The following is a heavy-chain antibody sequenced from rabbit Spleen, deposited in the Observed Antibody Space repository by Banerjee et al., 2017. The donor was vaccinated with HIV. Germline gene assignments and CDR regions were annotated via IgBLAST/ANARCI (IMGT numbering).Heavy chain of an antibody. V-gene: IGHV1S40*01. D-gene: IGHD8-1*01. Sequence: QSLEESGGDLVKPGASLTLTCTASGFSFSSSDYMCWVRQAPGKGLEWISCIAGGSSGFTYSATWAKGRFTISKTSSTTVTLQMTSLTVADRATYFCARDGVGGSYFALWGPGTLVTVS. CDR3: ARDGVGGSYFAL. CDR2: IAGGSSGFT. CDR1: GFSFSSSDY. J-gene: IGHJ4*01.